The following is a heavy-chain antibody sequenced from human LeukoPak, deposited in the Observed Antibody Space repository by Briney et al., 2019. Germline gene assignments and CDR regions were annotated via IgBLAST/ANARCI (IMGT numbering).Heavy chain of an antibody. J-gene: IGHJ4*02. V-gene: IGHV3-9*01. D-gene: IGHD5-18*01. CDR3: AKDRRLSGYSYGYDD. CDR2: ISWNGGSL. Sequence: PGGSLRLSCAASGFTFDDYAMHGVRGAPGKGVEWVSGISWNGGSLAYADSVKGRFTISRDNAKNSLYLQMNSLRAEDTALYYCAKDRRLSGYSYGYDDWGQGTLVTVSS. CDR1: GFTFDDYA.